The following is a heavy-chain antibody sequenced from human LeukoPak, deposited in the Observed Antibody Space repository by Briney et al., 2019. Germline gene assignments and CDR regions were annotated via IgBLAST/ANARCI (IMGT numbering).Heavy chain of an antibody. CDR1: GYTFTSYY. CDR3: AREGSFGDSSSWYSGGFDY. Sequence: ASVKVSCKASGYTFTSYYMHWVRQAPGQGLEWMGIINPSGGSTSYAQKFQGRVTMTRDTSISTAYMELSRLRSDDTAVYYCAREGSFGDSSSWYSGGFDYWGQGTLVTVSS. V-gene: IGHV1-46*01. CDR2: INPSGGST. J-gene: IGHJ4*02. D-gene: IGHD6-13*01.